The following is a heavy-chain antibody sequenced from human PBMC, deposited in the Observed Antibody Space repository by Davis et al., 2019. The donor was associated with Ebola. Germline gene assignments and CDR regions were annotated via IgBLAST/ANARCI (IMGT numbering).Heavy chain of an antibody. D-gene: IGHD6-6*01. CDR1: RFTFSSSC. Sequence: PGGSLRLSCAPSRFTFSSSCMHWVRPAPGKGLEWVAVISYDGSNKYYADSVKGRFTISRDNSKNTLYLQMNSLRAEDTAVYYCAKDLYSSSSLFYYGMDVWGQGTTVTVSS. CDR2: ISYDGSNK. CDR3: AKDLYSSSSLFYYGMDV. V-gene: IGHV3-30*18. J-gene: IGHJ6*02.